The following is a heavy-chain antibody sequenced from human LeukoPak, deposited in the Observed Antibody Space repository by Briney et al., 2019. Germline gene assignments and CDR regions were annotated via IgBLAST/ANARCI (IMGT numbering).Heavy chain of an antibody. CDR1: GYTFTSYD. CDR3: ARDRRDTAMVRNWFDP. Sequence: GASVKVSCKASGYTFTSYDINWVRQAPGQGLEWMGWISAYNGNTNYAQKLQGRVTMTTDTSTSTAYMELRSLRSDDTAVYYCARDRRDTAMVRNWFDPWGQGTLVTVSS. J-gene: IGHJ5*02. CDR2: ISAYNGNT. D-gene: IGHD5-18*01. V-gene: IGHV1-18*01.